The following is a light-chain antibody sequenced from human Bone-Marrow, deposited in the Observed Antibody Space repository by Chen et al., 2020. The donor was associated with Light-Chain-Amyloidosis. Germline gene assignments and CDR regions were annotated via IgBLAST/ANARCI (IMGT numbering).Light chain of an antibody. V-gene: IGKV4-1*01. CDR2: WAS. CDR3: QQYYSIPVT. Sequence: DIVMTQFPDSLAVSLGERATINCKSSQSVLYSSNNKNYLAWYQQKPGQPPKLLISWASTRESGVPARFSGSGSGTDFTLTISSLQAEDVAVYYCQQYYSIPVTFGPGTKVD. J-gene: IGKJ3*01. CDR1: QSVLYSSNNKNY.